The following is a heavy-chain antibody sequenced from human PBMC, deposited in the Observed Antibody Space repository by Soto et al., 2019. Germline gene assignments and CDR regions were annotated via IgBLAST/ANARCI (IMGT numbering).Heavy chain of an antibody. J-gene: IGHJ4*02. V-gene: IGHV3-49*04. Sequence: PGGSLRLSCTASGFTFNDYTLSWVRQAPGKGLEWVGFIRSKAYGGTTEYAASVKGRFTISRDNSENTLYLHLNSLRVEDTAIYYCARIPHRYDALTGPGYWGQGALVTVSS. CDR1: GFTFNDYT. CDR3: ARIPHRYDALTGPGY. D-gene: IGHD3-9*01. CDR2: IRSKAYGGTT.